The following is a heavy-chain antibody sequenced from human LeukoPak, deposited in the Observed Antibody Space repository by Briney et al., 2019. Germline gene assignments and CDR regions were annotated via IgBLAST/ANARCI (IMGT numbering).Heavy chain of an antibody. J-gene: IGHJ4*02. CDR2: ISKGGRKN. D-gene: IGHD3-10*01. CDR1: GFSFSTSG. CDR3: ARDLLNYGSAYYDVGIFDS. Sequence: GGSLRLSCEASGFSFSTSGVHWVRQAPGKGLEWMAVISKGGRKNHYAASVKGRFTFSRDNSKSTLFLQMHSLRPEDTAIYYCARDLLNYGSAYYDVGIFDSWGQGTLVTVSS. V-gene: IGHV3-30*04.